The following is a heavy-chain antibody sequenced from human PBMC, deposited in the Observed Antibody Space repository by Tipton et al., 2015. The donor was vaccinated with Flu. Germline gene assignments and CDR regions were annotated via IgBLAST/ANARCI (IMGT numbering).Heavy chain of an antibody. D-gene: IGHD2-2*01. Sequence: QLVQSGAEVKKPGESLKISCKGSGYSFTSHWIGWVRQMPGKGLEWMGIIYPGDSDTRFSPSLQGQVTISADKSISTAYLQWSSLKASDTAMYYCARYEGYCSSTSCYLPSHYWGQGTLVTVSS. CDR3: ARYEGYCSSTSCYLPSHY. J-gene: IGHJ4*02. CDR2: IYPGDSDT. CDR1: GYSFTSHW. V-gene: IGHV5-51*03.